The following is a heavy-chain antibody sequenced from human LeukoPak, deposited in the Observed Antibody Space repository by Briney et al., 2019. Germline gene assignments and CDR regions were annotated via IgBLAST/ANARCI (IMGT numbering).Heavy chain of an antibody. Sequence: SETLSLTCAVYGGSFSGYYWSWIRQPPGKGLEWIGEINHSGSTNHNPSLKSRVTISVDTSKNQFSLKLSSVTAADTAVYYCARGLADCSSTSCYVDYWGQGTLVTVSS. J-gene: IGHJ4*02. CDR1: GGSFSGYY. CDR2: INHSGST. V-gene: IGHV4-34*01. D-gene: IGHD2-2*01. CDR3: ARGLADCSSTSCYVDY.